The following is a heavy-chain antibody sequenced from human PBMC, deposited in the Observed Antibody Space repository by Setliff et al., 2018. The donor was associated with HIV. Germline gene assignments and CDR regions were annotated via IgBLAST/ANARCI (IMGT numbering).Heavy chain of an antibody. D-gene: IGHD5-12*01. Sequence: SETLSLTCSVSGDSISSGSYFWGWIRQTPGKGLEWIGNIYYTGFAYYNPSLKSRVTISLDTSKTHFFLNLTSVTDADTAVYSCTREGRGDPAMATTRIDYWGQGKLVTVPQ. V-gene: IGHV4-39*02. CDR1: GDSISSGSYF. CDR2: IYYTGFA. CDR3: TREGRGDPAMATTRIDY. J-gene: IGHJ4*02.